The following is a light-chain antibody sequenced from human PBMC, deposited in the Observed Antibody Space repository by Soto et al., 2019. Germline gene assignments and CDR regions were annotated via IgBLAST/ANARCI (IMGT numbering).Light chain of an antibody. Sequence: EIVLTQSPATLSLSPGERATLSCRASQSVSSSLGWYQQKPGQAPRLLIYDASNRATGIPARFSGSGSGTEFTLTISSLEPEDFAFYYCQQRSNWPRTFGHRTKLEIK. CDR3: QQRSNWPRT. CDR1: QSVSSS. CDR2: DAS. V-gene: IGKV3-11*01. J-gene: IGKJ2*01.